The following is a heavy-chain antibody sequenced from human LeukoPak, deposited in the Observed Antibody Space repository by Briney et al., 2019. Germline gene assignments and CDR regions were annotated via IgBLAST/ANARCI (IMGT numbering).Heavy chain of an antibody. V-gene: IGHV5-51*07. J-gene: IGHJ3*02. D-gene: IGHD1-26*01. CDR2: IYPGDSDT. CDR3: ARHPSGCYYPDAFDI. Sequence: GESLKISCKGSGYTFSSYWIGWVHQMPGKGLEWMGIIYPGDSDTRYSPSFQGQVTISADKSISTAYLQWSSLKASDTAMYYCARHPSGCYYPDAFDIWGQGTMVTVSS. CDR1: GYTFSSYW.